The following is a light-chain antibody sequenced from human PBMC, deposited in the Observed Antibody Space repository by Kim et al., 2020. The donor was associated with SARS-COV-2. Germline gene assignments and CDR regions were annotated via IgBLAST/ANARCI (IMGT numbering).Light chain of an antibody. Sequence: IVLTQSPATLSLSPGERATLSCRARETISSSYLAWYQQRRGQAPRLLIYAASTRVTGIPDRFSGSGSGTDFTLTIDRLEPEDFAVYYYQQYSSSPYTFGQGTKVEI. CDR3: QQYSSSPYT. V-gene: IGKV3-20*01. CDR1: ETISSSY. CDR2: AAS. J-gene: IGKJ2*01.